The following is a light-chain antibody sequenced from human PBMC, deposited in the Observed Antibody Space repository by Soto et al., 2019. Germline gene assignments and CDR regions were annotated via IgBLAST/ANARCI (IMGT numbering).Light chain of an antibody. CDR2: DAS. CDR3: QQYSSSRT. J-gene: IGKJ1*01. V-gene: IGKV3-20*01. Sequence: EIVLTQSPATLSLSPGERATLSCRASQSVSSYLAWYQQKPGQAPRLLIYDASSRATGIPVRFSGSGSETDFTLTITRLEPEDFAVYYCQQYSSSRTFGQGTKVDI. CDR1: QSVSSY.